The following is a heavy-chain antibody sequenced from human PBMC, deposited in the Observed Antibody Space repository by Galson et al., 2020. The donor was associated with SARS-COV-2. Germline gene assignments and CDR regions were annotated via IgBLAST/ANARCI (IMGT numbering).Heavy chain of an antibody. Sequence: VETSETLSLTCTVSGDSISSSSYYWGWIRQPPGKGLEWIGKAYYSGGTYYNPSLKSRVTISIDTSKDQFSLKVTSVTAADTAVYYCARHPLDPYYGGSCGSFLDYWCQRILVTVSS. CDR2: AYYSGGT. CDR3: ARHPLDPYYGGSCGSFLDY. CDR1: GDSISSSSYY. J-gene: IGHJ4*02. D-gene: IGHD2-15*01. V-gene: IGHV4-39*01.